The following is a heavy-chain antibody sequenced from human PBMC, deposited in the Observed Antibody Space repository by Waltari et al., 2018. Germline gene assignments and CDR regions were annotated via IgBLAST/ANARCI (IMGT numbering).Heavy chain of an antibody. Sequence: EVQLVQSGAEVKKPGESLKISCKGSGYSFTSYWIGWVRQMPGKGLEWMGIIYPGDSDTGYSPAIKGAGTITTDKSISTGYLQWRSLKASDCAMYYCARYNVNSSGWYMGDYWGQGTLVTVSS. CDR3: ARYNVNSSGWYMGDY. J-gene: IGHJ4*02. D-gene: IGHD6-19*01. V-gene: IGHV5-51*03. CDR2: IYPGDSDT. CDR1: GYSFTSYW.